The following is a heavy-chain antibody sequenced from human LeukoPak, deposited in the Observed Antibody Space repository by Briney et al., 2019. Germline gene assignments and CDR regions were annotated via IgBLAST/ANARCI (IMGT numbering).Heavy chain of an antibody. V-gene: IGHV4-34*01. CDR3: ASSVSYSTIDY. CDR2: INHSGSS. CDR1: GGSFSGYY. D-gene: IGHD1-26*01. Sequence: SETLSLTCAVYGGSFSGYYWSWIRQPPGKGVEWIGEINHSGSSNYNPSLKSRVTISVDTSKNQFSLKLSSVTAADTAVYYCASSVSYSTIDYWGQGTLVTVSS. J-gene: IGHJ4*02.